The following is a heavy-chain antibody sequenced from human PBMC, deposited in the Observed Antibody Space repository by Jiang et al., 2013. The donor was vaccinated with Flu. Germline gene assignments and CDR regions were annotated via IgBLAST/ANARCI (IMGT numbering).Heavy chain of an antibody. Sequence: SGSGLVKPSETLSLTCTVSGGSISSSGYYWGWIRQPPGKGLEWIGSIYYSGSTYYNPSLKSRVTISVDTSKNQFSLKLSSVTAADTAVYYCARPVAGTDYWGPGNPGHRLL. V-gene: IGHV4-39*01. D-gene: IGHD6-19*01. J-gene: IGHJ4*02. CDR1: GGSISSSGYY. CDR2: IYYSGST. CDR3: ARPVAGTDY.